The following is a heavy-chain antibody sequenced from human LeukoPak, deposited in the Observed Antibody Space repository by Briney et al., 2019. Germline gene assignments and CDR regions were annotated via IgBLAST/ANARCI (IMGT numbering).Heavy chain of an antibody. V-gene: IGHV4-4*07. J-gene: IGHJ6*03. CDR3: ARDNAYLAEDYYYYMDV. CDR1: GGSISSYY. D-gene: IGHD2-21*01. CDR2: IYTSGST. Sequence: KPSETLSLTCTVSGGSISSYYWSWLRQPAGKGLEWIGRIYTSGSTNYNPSLKSRVTMSVDTSKNQFSLKLSSVTAADTAVYYCARDNAYLAEDYYYYMDVWGKGTTVTVSS.